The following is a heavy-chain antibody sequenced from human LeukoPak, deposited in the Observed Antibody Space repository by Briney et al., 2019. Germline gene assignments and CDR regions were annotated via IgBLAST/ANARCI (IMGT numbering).Heavy chain of an antibody. CDR1: AFIFSGHW. V-gene: IGHV3-7*03. D-gene: IGHD2-15*01. J-gene: IGHJ4*02. Sequence: GGSLRLSCEGSAFIFSGHWMNWVRQTPGKGLEWVASIKEDGSERQYVDSVKGRFSISRDNTKGSLFLQLNSLRAEDTAVYYCASLGFRGRAYWGQGTLVTVSS. CDR3: ASLGFRGRAY. CDR2: IKEDGSER.